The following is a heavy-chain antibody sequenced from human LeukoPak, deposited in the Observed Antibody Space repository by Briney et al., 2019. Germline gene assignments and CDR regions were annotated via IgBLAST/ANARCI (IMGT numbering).Heavy chain of an antibody. CDR3: ARSNSGSYSYFFGY. D-gene: IGHD1-26*01. Sequence: GGSLRLSCAASGFTFSSYGMHWVRQAPGKGLEWVAVIWYDGSNKYYADSVKGRFIISRDNSKNTLYLQMNSLRAEDTAVYYWARSNSGSYSYFFGYWGQGTLVTVSS. CDR1: GFTFSSYG. CDR2: IWYDGSNK. J-gene: IGHJ4*02. V-gene: IGHV3-33*01.